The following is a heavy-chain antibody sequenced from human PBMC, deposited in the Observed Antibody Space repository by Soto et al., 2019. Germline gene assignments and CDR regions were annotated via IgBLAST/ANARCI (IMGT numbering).Heavy chain of an antibody. Sequence: QLHLVQSGAVVKKPGASVTVSCSASVYPVTAYYMHWVRQAPGRGLEWMGGINPATGAAKYTQTFQGGVTMTRDTSTRTVFMELSCLTSGDPAVFYGARGGGVGVAGSAAFEMWGQGTLVTVSS. CDR1: VYPVTAYY. CDR3: ARGGGVGVAGSAAFEM. J-gene: IGHJ3*02. D-gene: IGHD3-3*01. CDR2: INPATGAA. V-gene: IGHV1-2*02.